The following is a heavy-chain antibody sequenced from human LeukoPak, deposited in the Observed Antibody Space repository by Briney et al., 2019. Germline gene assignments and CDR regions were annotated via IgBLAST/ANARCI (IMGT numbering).Heavy chain of an antibody. Sequence: GASVKLSCKASGYTFTGYYMHWVRQAPGQGLEWMGWINPNSGGTNYAQKFQGRVTMTRDTSISTAYMELSNLRSDDTAVYSCARSNYYDSSGSDYWGQGTLVTVSS. CDR3: ARSNYYDSSGSDY. CDR2: INPNSGGT. J-gene: IGHJ4*02. V-gene: IGHV1-2*02. CDR1: GYTFTGYY. D-gene: IGHD3-22*01.